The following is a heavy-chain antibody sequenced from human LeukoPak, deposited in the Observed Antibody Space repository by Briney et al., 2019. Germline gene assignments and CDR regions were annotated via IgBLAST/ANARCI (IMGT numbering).Heavy chain of an antibody. CDR1: GGSFSGYY. D-gene: IGHD6-19*01. V-gene: IGHV4-34*01. CDR2: INHSGST. J-gene: IGHJ6*03. CDR3: AREKQWLVYYYYYYMDV. Sequence: PSETLSLTCAVYGGSFSGYYWSWICQPPGKGLEWIGEINHSGSTNYNPSLKSRVTISVDTSKNQFSLKLSSVTAADTAVYYCAREKQWLVYYYYYYMDVWGKGTTVTVSS.